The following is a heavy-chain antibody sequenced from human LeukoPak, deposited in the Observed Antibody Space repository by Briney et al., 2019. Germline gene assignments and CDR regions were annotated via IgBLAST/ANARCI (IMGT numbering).Heavy chain of an antibody. CDR2: INPSGGST. D-gene: IGHD6-19*01. V-gene: IGHV1-46*01. J-gene: IGHJ6*03. CDR1: GYTFTSYY. Sequence: ASVKVSCKASGYTFTSYYMHWVRQAPGQGLEWMGIINPSGGSTSYAQKFQGRVTMTRDTSTSTVYMELSRLRSDDTAVYYCARDLVVAVAGTYYYYYMDVWGKGTTVTISS. CDR3: ARDLVVAVAGTYYYYYMDV.